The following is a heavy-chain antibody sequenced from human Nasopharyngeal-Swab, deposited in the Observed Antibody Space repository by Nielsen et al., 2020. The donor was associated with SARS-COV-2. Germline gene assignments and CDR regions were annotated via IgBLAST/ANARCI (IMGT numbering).Heavy chain of an antibody. V-gene: IGHV4-59*12. J-gene: IGHJ5*02. CDR3: ARGAAAAGKGWFDP. D-gene: IGHD6-13*01. Sequence: WIRQPPGKGLEWIGHIYYSGSTNYNPSLKSRVTISVDTSKNQFSLKLSSVTAADTAVYYCARGAAAAGKGWFDPWGQGTLVTVSS. CDR2: IYYSGST.